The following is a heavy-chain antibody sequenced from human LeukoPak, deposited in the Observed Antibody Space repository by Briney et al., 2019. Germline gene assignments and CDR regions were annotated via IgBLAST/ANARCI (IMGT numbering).Heavy chain of an antibody. D-gene: IGHD1-26*01. CDR2: INAGNGNT. V-gene: IGHV1-3*01. CDR3: ARGMYSGSYFDYYGMDV. CDR1: GYTFTSYA. Sequence: GASVKVSCKASGYTFTSYAMHWVRQAPGQRLEWMGWINAGNGNTKYSQKFQGRVTITRDTSASTAYMELSSLRSEDTAVYYCARGMYSGSYFDYYGMDVWGQGTTVTVSS. J-gene: IGHJ6*02.